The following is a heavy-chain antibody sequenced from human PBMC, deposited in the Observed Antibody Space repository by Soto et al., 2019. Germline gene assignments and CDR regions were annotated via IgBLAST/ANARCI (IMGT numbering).Heavy chain of an antibody. CDR1: GDSVSSNGAA. Sequence: SQTLSLTCVISGDSVSSNGAAWNWIRRSPSRGLEWLGRTYYRSKWYNDYAISVKSRIAINPDTSKNQFSLQLNSVTPEDTALYYCARSSGHFDSWGQGTLVTVSS. D-gene: IGHD6-25*01. CDR2: TYYRSKWYN. J-gene: IGHJ4*02. CDR3: ARSSGHFDS. V-gene: IGHV6-1*01.